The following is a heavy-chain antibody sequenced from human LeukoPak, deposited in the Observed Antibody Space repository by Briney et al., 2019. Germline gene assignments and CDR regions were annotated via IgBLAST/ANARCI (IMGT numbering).Heavy chain of an antibody. D-gene: IGHD3-10*01. V-gene: IGHV4-34*01. CDR1: GGSFSGYY. J-gene: IGHJ4*02. CDR2: INHSGST. CDR3: ARQDYYGSGRYDY. Sequence: SETLSLTCAVYGGSFSGYYWSWIRQPPGKGLEWIGEINHSGSTNYNPSLKSRVTISVDTSKNQFSLKLSSVTAADTAVYYCARQDYYGSGRYDYWGQGTLVTVSS.